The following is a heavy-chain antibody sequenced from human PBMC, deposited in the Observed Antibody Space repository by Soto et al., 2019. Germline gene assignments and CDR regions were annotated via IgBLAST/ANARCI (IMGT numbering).Heavy chain of an antibody. CDR1: GFAFRSFT. Sequence: GGSLRLSCAASGFAFRSFTMNWVRQAPGKGLEWVSTISSNSAYIYYTDALRGRFTISRDNAKNSLHLQMNSLRAEDTAVYYCTRDASRDSSARGWFDPWGPGXLVTVYS. CDR3: TRDASRDSSARGWFDP. D-gene: IGHD6-13*01. V-gene: IGHV3-21*01. CDR2: ISSNSAYI. J-gene: IGHJ5*02.